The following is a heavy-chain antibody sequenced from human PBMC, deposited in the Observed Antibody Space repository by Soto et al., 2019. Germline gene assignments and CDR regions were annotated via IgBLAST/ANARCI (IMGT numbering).Heavy chain of an antibody. J-gene: IGHJ3*02. Sequence: ASVKVSCKVSGYTLTELSMHWVRQAPGKGLEWMGGFDPEDGETIYAQKFQGRVTMTEDTSTDTAYMELSSLRSEDTAVYYCATLRCAAGSQDAFDIWGQGTMVTVSS. CDR1: GYTLTELS. D-gene: IGHD6-13*01. V-gene: IGHV1-24*01. CDR2: FDPEDGET. CDR3: ATLRCAAGSQDAFDI.